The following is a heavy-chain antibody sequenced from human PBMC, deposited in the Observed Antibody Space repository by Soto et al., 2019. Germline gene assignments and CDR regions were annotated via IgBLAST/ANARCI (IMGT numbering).Heavy chain of an antibody. D-gene: IGHD6-19*01. Sequence: VQLVESGGGVVQPGRSLRLSCAASGFTFSDYAMHWVRQAPGKGLEWVAVVSHDGRNTHYADSVKGRFTISRDSSKNTVSLEMTSLRAEDRPVYYCAKGGRQWLVRSDFTYWGQGAVVTVSS. CDR2: VSHDGRNT. CDR1: GFTFSDYA. J-gene: IGHJ4*02. V-gene: IGHV3-30*18. CDR3: AKGGRQWLVRSDFTY.